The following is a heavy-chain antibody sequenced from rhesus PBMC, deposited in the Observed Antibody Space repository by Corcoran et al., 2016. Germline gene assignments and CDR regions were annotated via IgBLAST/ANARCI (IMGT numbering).Heavy chain of an antibody. V-gene: IGHV4-106*01. D-gene: IGHD6S26*01. J-gene: IGHJ4*01. CDR3: ARDRIGIAAAGPPQYYFDY. CDR2: IYGSGGCT. Sequence: QVQLQESGPGLVKPSETLSLTCAVSGGSISDDYYWSWIRQPPGKGLEWIGYIYGSGGCTNYNPSLNNRVTISIDTSKNQFSLKLSSVTAADTAVYYCARDRIGIAAAGPPQYYFDYWGQGVLVTVSS. CDR1: GGSISDDYY.